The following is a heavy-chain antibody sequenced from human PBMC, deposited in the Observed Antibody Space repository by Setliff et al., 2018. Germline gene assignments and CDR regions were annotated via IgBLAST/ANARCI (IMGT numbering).Heavy chain of an antibody. CDR3: RYWSGYYNNDY. D-gene: IGHD3-3*01. Sequence: SETLSLTCAVYGGSFSTYYWSWIRQPPGKGLEWIGEISHSGSTNYNPSLKSRVTMSVDTSKNQFSLNLNSVTAADTAVYYCRYWSGYYNNDYWGQGTLVTVPQ. J-gene: IGHJ4*02. CDR2: ISHSGST. V-gene: IGHV4-34*01. CDR1: GGSFSTYY.